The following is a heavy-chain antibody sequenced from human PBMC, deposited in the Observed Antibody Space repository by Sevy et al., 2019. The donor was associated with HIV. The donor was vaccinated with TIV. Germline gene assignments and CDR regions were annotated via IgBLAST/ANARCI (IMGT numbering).Heavy chain of an antibody. D-gene: IGHD3-16*01. J-gene: IGHJ6*02. CDR2: ISSSSSYI. CDR1: GFTFSRYS. CDR3: ARVPSGAPRGAPMDV. V-gene: IGHV3-21*01. Sequence: GGSLRLSCGASGFTFSRYSMNWVRQAPGKGLEWVSSISSSSSYIYYADSVKGRFTISRDNAKNSLYLQMNSLRAEDTAVYYCARVPSGAPRGAPMDVWGQGTTVTASS.